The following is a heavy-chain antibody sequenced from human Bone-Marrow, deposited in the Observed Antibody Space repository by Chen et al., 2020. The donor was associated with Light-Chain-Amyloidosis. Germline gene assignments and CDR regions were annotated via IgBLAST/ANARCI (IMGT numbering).Heavy chain of an antibody. CDR3: ARTLGGLYYYYYYMDV. Sequence: QVQLVQSGAEVKKPGASVKVSCTASGYTFPSYDINWVRQATGQGLEWMGWMNPNSGNTGYAQKFQGRVTMTRNTSISTAYMELSSLRSEDTAVYYCARTLGGLYYYYYYMDVWGKGTTVTVSS. CDR1: GYTFPSYD. J-gene: IGHJ6*03. V-gene: IGHV1-8*01. CDR2: MNPNSGNT. D-gene: IGHD2-15*01.